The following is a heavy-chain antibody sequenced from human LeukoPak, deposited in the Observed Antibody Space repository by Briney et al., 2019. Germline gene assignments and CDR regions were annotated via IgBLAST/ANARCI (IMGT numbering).Heavy chain of an antibody. J-gene: IGHJ4*02. D-gene: IGHD1-26*01. CDR3: ARVREILFDY. CDR1: GGSISRYY. Sequence: SETLSLTCPVSGGSISRYYWSWIRQPPGKGLGWIGYIHYSGSTNYNPSLQSRVTISVDTSKHQFSLKLSSVPGADTAVYYCARVREILFDYWGQGTLVSVSS. V-gene: IGHV4-59*01. CDR2: IHYSGST.